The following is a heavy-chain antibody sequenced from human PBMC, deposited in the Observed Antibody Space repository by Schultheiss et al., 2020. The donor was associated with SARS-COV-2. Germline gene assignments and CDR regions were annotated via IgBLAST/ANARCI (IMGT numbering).Heavy chain of an antibody. J-gene: IGHJ3*02. CDR2: ISGSGGST. V-gene: IGHV3-23*01. CDR1: GFTFSSYA. CDR3: ARDRSYADIVVVVAATPDAFDI. D-gene: IGHD2-15*01. Sequence: GGSLRLSCAASGFTFSSYAMSWVRQAPGKGLEWVSAISGSGGSTSYADSVKGRFTISRDNAKNTLYLQMNSLRAEDTAVYYCARDRSYADIVVVVAATPDAFDIWGQGTMVTVSS.